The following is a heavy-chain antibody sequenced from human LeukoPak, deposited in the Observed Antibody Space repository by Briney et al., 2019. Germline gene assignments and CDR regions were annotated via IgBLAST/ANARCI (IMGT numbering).Heavy chain of an antibody. CDR3: AKVREELSGLDYFDY. J-gene: IGHJ4*02. Sequence: KPSETRSLTCAVYGGSCTDSYWSWIRQPPGKGLEWIGEIKHSGSTHYSPSLKSRITISIDTSKNQFSLKLNSVTAADTAVYFCAKVREELSGLDYFDYWGQGTLVTVSS. V-gene: IGHV4-34*01. CDR2: IKHSGST. D-gene: IGHD3-16*02. CDR1: GGSCTDSY.